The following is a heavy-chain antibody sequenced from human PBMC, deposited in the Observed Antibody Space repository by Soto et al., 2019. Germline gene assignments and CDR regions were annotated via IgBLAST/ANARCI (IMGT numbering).Heavy chain of an antibody. V-gene: IGHV3-33*01. CDR3: ARDQSDCSSTSCQYHDAFDI. D-gene: IGHD2-2*01. CDR2: IWYDGSNK. Sequence: LRLSCAASGFTFSSYGMHWVRQAPGKGLEWVAVIWYDGSNKYYADSVKGRFTISRDNSKNTLDLQMNSLRAEDTAVYYCARDQSDCSSTSCQYHDAFDIWGQGTVVTVSS. J-gene: IGHJ3*02. CDR1: GFTFSSYG.